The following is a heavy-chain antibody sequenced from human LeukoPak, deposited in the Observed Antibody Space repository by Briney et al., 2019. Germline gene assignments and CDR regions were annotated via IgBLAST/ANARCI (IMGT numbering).Heavy chain of an antibody. Sequence: GRSLRLSCAASGFTFDDYAMHWVRQAPGKGLEWVSGISYNSDTIAYADSVKGRLTISRDNAKHSLYLQMNSLRAEDTALYYCAKDYCGGDCYSGWYFDLWGRGTLVTVSS. CDR1: GFTFDDYA. CDR3: AKDYCGGDCYSGWYFDL. CDR2: ISYNSDTI. J-gene: IGHJ2*01. D-gene: IGHD2-21*02. V-gene: IGHV3-9*01.